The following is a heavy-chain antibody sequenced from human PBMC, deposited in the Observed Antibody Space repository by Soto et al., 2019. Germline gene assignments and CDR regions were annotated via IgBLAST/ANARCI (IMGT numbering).Heavy chain of an antibody. V-gene: IGHV1-3*01. Sequence: QVQLVQSGAEVKKPGASVKVSCKASGYTFTSYAMHWVRQAPGQRLEWMRWINAGNGNTKYSQKFQGRVTITRDTAASTAYMELSSLRSEDTAVYYCARVSGIAVAEVWGQGTLVTVSS. J-gene: IGHJ4*02. D-gene: IGHD6-19*01. CDR3: ARVSGIAVAEV. CDR1: GYTFTSYA. CDR2: INAGNGNT.